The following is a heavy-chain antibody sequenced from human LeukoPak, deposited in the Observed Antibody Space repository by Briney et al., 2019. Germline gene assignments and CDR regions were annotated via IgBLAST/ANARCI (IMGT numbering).Heavy chain of an antibody. CDR1: GGSISSSSYY. CDR2: IYYSGST. J-gene: IGHJ6*02. V-gene: IGHV4-39*01. CDR3: ARPEIAVAGMGPSLGVSYYYGMDV. Sequence: SETLSLTCTVSGGSISSSSYYWGWIRQPPGKGLEWIGSIYYSGSTYYNPSLKSRVTISVDTSKNQFSLKLSSVTAADTAVYYCARPEIAVAGMGPSLGVSYYYGMDVWGQGTTVTVSS. D-gene: IGHD6-19*01.